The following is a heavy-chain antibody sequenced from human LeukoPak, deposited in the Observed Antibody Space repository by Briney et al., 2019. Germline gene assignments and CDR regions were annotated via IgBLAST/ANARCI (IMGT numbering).Heavy chain of an antibody. V-gene: IGHV3-21*01. Sequence: GGPLRLSCVASGFTFSSYSMNWARQAPGKGLEWVSSISRAGDYSYSEDSVKGRFTISRDNAKDSLYLQLNSLRAEDTAIYYCARDLMAVAGTGFDYWGQGALVTVSS. CDR2: ISRAGDYS. CDR1: GFTFSSYS. D-gene: IGHD6-19*01. CDR3: ARDLMAVAGTGFDY. J-gene: IGHJ4*02.